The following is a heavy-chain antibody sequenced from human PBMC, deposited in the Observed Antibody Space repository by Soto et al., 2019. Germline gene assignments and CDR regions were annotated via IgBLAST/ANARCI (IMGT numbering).Heavy chain of an antibody. CDR3: ARLGLDAFDI. V-gene: IGHV4-59*01. Sequence: SETLSLTCTVSGGSISSYYWSWIRQPPGKGLEWTGYIYYSGSTNYNPSLKSRATISVGTSKNQFSLKLSSVTAADTAVYYCARLGLDAFDIWGQGXMVTV. CDR2: IYYSGST. CDR1: GGSISSYY. J-gene: IGHJ3*02.